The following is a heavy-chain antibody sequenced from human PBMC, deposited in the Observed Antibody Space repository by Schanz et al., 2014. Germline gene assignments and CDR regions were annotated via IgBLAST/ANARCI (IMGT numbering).Heavy chain of an antibody. Sequence: VQLVESGGGVVQPGGSLTLSCAASKFTFSSYAMTWVRQAPGKGLDWVSAISGSGSSTYYADSEKGRFTISRDNSKKTLYLEMNRLRVDDTAVYYCSKDKQGSRSDDSWGQGTLVTVSS. J-gene: IGHJ5*01. CDR1: KFTFSSYA. D-gene: IGHD2-15*01. CDR2: ISGSGSST. V-gene: IGHV3-23*04. CDR3: SKDKQGSRSDDS.